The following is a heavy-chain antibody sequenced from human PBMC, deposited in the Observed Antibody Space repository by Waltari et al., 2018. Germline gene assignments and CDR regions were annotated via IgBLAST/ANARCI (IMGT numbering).Heavy chain of an antibody. V-gene: IGHV3-49*03. CDR3: TNATPRGLSDY. CDR1: GFTFGAYA. J-gene: IGHJ4*02. CDR2: IRSKAYGGTT. D-gene: IGHD3-10*01. Sequence: EVQLVESGGGLVQPGRSLRLSCTASGFTFGAYAMSWFRQAPGKGLEWVGFIRSKAYGGTTEYAASVKGRFTISRDDSKSIAYLQMNSLKTEDTAVYYCTNATPRGLSDYWGQGTLVTVSS.